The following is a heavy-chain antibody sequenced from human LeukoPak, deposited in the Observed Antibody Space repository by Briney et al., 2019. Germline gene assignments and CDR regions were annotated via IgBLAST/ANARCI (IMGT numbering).Heavy chain of an antibody. D-gene: IGHD6-19*01. CDR2: ISSNGGST. J-gene: IGHJ4*02. CDR1: GFSFSTYD. CDR3: VKDRTGWYSD. V-gene: IGHV3-64D*06. Sequence: PGGSQRLSCSASGFSFSTYDMHWVRQTPGKKLEYVSAISSNGGSTYYADSVKGRFTISRDNSKDTLYLQMSSLRAEDTAVYYSVKDRTGWYSDWGQGTLVTVSS.